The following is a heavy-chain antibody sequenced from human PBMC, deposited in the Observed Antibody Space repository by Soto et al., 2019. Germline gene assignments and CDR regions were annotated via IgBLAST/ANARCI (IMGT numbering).Heavy chain of an antibody. Sequence: ASGPPLLNHTQTLTLPGTSSGFSLSTREVGVGWIRQPPGTALEWLGIIFWDDDKRYRPSLKSRVTITKDTSKNQLVLTMTNMDPVDTATYYCAHLPWKEMWPRAPVVNWGQGTPVTVSS. CDR2: IFWDDDK. CDR3: AHLPWKEMWPRAPVVN. J-gene: IGHJ4*02. V-gene: IGHV2-5*02. D-gene: IGHD1-1*01. CDR1: GFSLSTREVG.